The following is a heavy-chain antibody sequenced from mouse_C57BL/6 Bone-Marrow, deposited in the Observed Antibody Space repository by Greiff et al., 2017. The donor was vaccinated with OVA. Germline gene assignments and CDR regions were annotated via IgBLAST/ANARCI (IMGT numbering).Heavy chain of an antibody. J-gene: IGHJ2*01. Sequence: QVQLQQPGAELVKPGASVKMSCKASGYTFTSYWITWVKQRPGQGLEWIGDIYPGSGSTNYNEKFKSKATLTVDTSSSTAYMQLSSLTSEDSAVYYWARWKNGSGYYYFDYWGQGTTLTVSS. D-gene: IGHD3-2*02. CDR1: GYTFTSYW. CDR3: ARWKNGSGYYYFDY. CDR2: IYPGSGST. V-gene: IGHV1-55*01.